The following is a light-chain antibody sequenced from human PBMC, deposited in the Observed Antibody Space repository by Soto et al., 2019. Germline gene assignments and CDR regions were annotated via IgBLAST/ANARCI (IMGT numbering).Light chain of an antibody. CDR3: HQYGSSPFS. CDR1: QSITSNN. J-gene: IGKJ3*01. V-gene: IGKV3-20*01. CDR2: GAF. Sequence: EIVLTQSPGTLSLSPGERATLSCRPSQSITSNNLAWYQHKPGQPPRLLMYGAFHRASGIPDRFSGSGSGTDFTLTITRLEPEDFAVYYCHQYGSSPFSFGPGTKVDIK.